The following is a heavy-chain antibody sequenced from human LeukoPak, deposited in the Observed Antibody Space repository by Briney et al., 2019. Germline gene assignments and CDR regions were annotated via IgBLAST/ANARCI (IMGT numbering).Heavy chain of an antibody. CDR1: GFTFSSYG. CDR2: ISGSGGST. J-gene: IGHJ4*02. Sequence: GGTLRLSCAASGFTFSSYGMSWVRQAPGKGLEWVSAISGSGGSTYYADSVKGRFTISRDNSKNTLYLQMNSLRAEDTAVYYCARRAGDYSHPYDYWGQGTLVTVSS. D-gene: IGHD3-22*01. V-gene: IGHV3-23*01. CDR3: ARRAGDYSHPYDY.